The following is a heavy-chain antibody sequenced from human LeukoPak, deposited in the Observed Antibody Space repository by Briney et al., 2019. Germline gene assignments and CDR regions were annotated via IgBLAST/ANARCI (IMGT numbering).Heavy chain of an antibody. CDR1: GGSISSYY. J-gene: IGHJ3*02. CDR2: IYYSGST. Sequence: SETLSLTCTVSGGSISSYYWSWIRQPPGKGLEWIGYIYYSGSTNYNPSLKSRVTISVDTSKNQFSLKLSSVTAADTAVYYCASLARGMAFDIWGQGTMVTVSS. CDR3: ASLARGMAFDI. D-gene: IGHD3-16*01. V-gene: IGHV4-59*01.